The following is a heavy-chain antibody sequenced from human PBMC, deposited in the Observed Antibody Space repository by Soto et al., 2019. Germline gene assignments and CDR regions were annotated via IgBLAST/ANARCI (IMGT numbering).Heavy chain of an antibody. CDR1: GGSIRNNNYY. D-gene: IGHD6-19*01. CDR3: ARDTGWGLGY. J-gene: IGHJ4*02. CDR2: IYYSGGT. Sequence: SETLSLTCTVSGGSIRNNNYYWGWVRQPPGKGLEWIAEIYYSGGTSYNPSLKSRVTISMDKSKNQFSLNLTSVTAADTAMYYCARDTGWGLGYWGQGTLVTVSS. V-gene: IGHV4-39*07.